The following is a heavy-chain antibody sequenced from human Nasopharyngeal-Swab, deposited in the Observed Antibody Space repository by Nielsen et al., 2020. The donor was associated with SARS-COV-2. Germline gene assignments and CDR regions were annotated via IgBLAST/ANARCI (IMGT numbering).Heavy chain of an antibody. CDR3: ARINYFHSGKPFDY. J-gene: IGHJ4*02. CDR2: IYHTGTT. D-gene: IGHD3-10*01. V-gene: IGHV4-30-4*01. Sequence: SETLSLTCTVSNVSINRGDYFWSWIRQPPGKGLEWIGYIYHTGTTHYNPSLKTGLTISIDRSKNQFSLNLNSVTAADTAVYFCARINYFHSGKPFDYWGQGTLVTVSS. CDR1: NVSINRGDYF.